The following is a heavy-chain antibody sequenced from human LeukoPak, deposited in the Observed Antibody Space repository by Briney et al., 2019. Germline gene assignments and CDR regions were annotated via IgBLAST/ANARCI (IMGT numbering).Heavy chain of an antibody. CDR1: GFTVGDYA. CDR3: TRFTIFGVVDVFDI. Sequence: GGSLRLSCTASGFTVGDYAMSWVRQAPGKGLEWVGFIRSKLYGGATEYAASVKGRFTISRDDSKSIAYLQMNSLKTEDTAVYYCTRFTIFGVVDVFDIWGQGTMVTVSS. CDR2: IRSKLYGGAT. D-gene: IGHD3-3*01. V-gene: IGHV3-49*04. J-gene: IGHJ3*02.